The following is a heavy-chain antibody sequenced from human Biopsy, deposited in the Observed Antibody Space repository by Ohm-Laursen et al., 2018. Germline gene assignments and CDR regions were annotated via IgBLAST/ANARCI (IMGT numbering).Heavy chain of an antibody. CDR2: IRPLNGDT. D-gene: IGHD3-16*02. CDR3: ARGEVTFGELIVSLDS. J-gene: IGHJ4*02. CDR1: GYNFISYS. V-gene: IGHV1-18*01. Sequence: GASVKASCKPSGYNFISYSINWVRQAPGQGLEWMGWIRPLNGDTKYGQKFQDRVTMTTDTSTSTVYMELTSLRSDDTAVYYCARGEVTFGELIVSLDSWGQGTLVTVSS.